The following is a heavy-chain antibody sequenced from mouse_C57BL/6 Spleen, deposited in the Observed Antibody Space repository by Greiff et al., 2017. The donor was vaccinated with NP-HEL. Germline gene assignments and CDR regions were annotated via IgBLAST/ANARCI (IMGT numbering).Heavy chain of an antibody. D-gene: IGHD1-1*01. CDR1: GYAFSSYW. CDR3: ERGTTVVATSRDY. J-gene: IGHJ2*01. V-gene: IGHV1-80*01. CDR2: IYPGDGDT. Sequence: VQLQQSGAELVKPGASVKISCKASGYAFSSYWMNWVKQRPGKGLEWIGQIYPGDGDTNYNGKFKGKATLTADKSSSTAYMQLSSLTSEDSAVYFCERGTTVVATSRDYWGQGTTLTVSS.